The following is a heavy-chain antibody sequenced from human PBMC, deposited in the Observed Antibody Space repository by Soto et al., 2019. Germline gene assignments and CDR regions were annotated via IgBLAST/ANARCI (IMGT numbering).Heavy chain of an antibody. V-gene: IGHV4-59*02. CDR2: IYYSGST. Sequence: SETLSLTCTVSGGSVSSYYWSWIRQPPGKGLEWIGYIYYSGSTNYNPSLKSRVTISVDTSKNQFSLKLSSVTAADTAVYYCARRGASMVRGVKAHAFDIWGQGRMVTVSS. J-gene: IGHJ3*02. CDR3: ARRGASMVRGVKAHAFDI. CDR1: GGSVSSYY. D-gene: IGHD3-10*01.